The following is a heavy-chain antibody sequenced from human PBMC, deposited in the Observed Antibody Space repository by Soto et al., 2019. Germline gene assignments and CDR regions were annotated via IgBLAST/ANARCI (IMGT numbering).Heavy chain of an antibody. J-gene: IGHJ4*02. CDR2: ISYDGSNK. Sequence: QVQLVESGGGVVQPGRSLRLSCAASGFTFSSYGMHWVRQAPGKGLEWVAVISYDGSNKYYADSVKGLFTISRDNSKNTLYLQMNSLRAEDTAVYYCAKDLEVYGDYVGLFGYWGQGTLVTVSS. V-gene: IGHV3-30*18. CDR3: AKDLEVYGDYVGLFGY. CDR1: GFTFSSYG. D-gene: IGHD4-17*01.